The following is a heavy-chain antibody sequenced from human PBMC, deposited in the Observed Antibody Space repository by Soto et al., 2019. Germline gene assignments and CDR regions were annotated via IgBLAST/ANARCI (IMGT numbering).Heavy chain of an antibody. Sequence: PGGSLRISCTASGFTFSNYVMSWVRQAPGRGLEWVSAISGSGISTFYADSVKGRFIISRDNSKNTLYLQLSSLKVEDTAVYFCVRVQIQQLENRFDYWGQGTLVTVSS. CDR3: VRVQIQQLENRFDY. CDR2: ISGSGIST. CDR1: GFTFSNYV. V-gene: IGHV3-23*01. J-gene: IGHJ4*02. D-gene: IGHD3-3*01.